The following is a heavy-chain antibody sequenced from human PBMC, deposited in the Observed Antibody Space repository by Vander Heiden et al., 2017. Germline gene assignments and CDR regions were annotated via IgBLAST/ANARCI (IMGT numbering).Heavy chain of an antibody. CDR2: INPAGGST. J-gene: IGHJ4*02. V-gene: IGHV1-46*03. Sequence: QVQLVQSGAEVKKPGASVKVSCKASGYTFTSYSMHLVRLAPGQGLEWMGTINPAGGSTTYAQKFQGRVTMTRDTSTSTVYMELSSLRSEDTAVYYCARGYNYFDYWGQGTLVTVSS. CDR1: GYTFTSYS. D-gene: IGHD5-18*01. CDR3: ARGYNYFDY.